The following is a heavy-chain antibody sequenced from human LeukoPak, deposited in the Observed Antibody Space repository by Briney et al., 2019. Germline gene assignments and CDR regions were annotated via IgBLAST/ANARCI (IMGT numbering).Heavy chain of an antibody. CDR3: ARGYGGATDC. CDR2: TYRSSKWSN. CDR1: GDSVSSNSAT. V-gene: IGHV6-1*01. D-gene: IGHD3-16*01. J-gene: IGHJ4*02. Sequence: SQTLSLTCAISGDSVSSNSATWNWIRQSPARGRDWLGSTYRSSKWSNDYAVSLRGRISINPDTSKNQFSLQLNSVTPADTAVYYCARGYGGATDCWGQGTLVTVSS.